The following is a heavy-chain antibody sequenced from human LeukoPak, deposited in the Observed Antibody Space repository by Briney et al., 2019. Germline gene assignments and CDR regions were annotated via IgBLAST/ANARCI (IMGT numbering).Heavy chain of an antibody. CDR1: GGSFSGYY. D-gene: IGHD3-22*01. V-gene: IGHV4-34*01. CDR3: ARHDSSGPYNAFDI. Sequence: PSETLSLTCVVYGGSFSGYYWSWIRQPPGKGLEWIGEINHSGSTNYNPSLKSRVTISVDTSKNQFSLKLTSVTAADTAVYYCARHDSSGPYNAFDIWGQGTMVTVSS. CDR2: INHSGST. J-gene: IGHJ3*02.